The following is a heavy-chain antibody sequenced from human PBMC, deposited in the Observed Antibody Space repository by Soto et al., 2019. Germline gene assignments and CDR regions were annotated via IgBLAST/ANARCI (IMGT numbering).Heavy chain of an antibody. CDR2: ISTSGSTV. D-gene: IGHD2-2*01. Sequence: GGSLRLSCAASRFTFSTYEMNWVRQAPGKGLEWVSYISTSGSTVYYADSVKGRFTISRDNTRNSLYLQMNSRRDEDTALYYCVRYCSTTLCNGVATRTFDYWGQGTLVTVSS. V-gene: IGHV3-48*03. J-gene: IGHJ4*02. CDR1: RFTFSTYE. CDR3: VRYCSTTLCNGVATRTFDY.